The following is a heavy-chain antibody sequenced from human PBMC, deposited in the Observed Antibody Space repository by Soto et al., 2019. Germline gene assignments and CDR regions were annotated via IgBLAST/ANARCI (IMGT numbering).Heavy chain of an antibody. CDR2: ISGSGGST. CDR3: AKRYCSSTTCPNAAYYYYYGMDV. CDR1: GFTFSSCA. J-gene: IGHJ6*02. V-gene: IGHV3-23*01. Sequence: GGSLRLSCAASGFTFSSCAMSWVRQAPGKGLEWVSGISGSGGSTYYPDSVKGRFTISRDNSKNTLYLQMNRLRAEDTAVYYCAKRYCSSTTCPNAAYYYYYGMDVWGQGTTVTVSS. D-gene: IGHD2-2*01.